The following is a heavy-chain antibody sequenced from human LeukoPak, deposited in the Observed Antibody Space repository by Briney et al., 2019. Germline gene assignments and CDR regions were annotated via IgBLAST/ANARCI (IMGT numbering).Heavy chain of an antibody. J-gene: IGHJ4*02. CDR2: ISGSGGGT. Sequence: GGSLRLSCAASGFNFSSYAVSWLRQAPGKGLEWVSAISGSGGGTYYADSVKGRFTISRDNSKNMVYLQVNSLSTEDTAVYYCAKTTTGYSSGRYPGWPVDYWGQGTLVTVSS. CDR1: GFNFSSYA. V-gene: IGHV3-23*01. D-gene: IGHD6-19*01. CDR3: AKTTTGYSSGRYPGWPVDY.